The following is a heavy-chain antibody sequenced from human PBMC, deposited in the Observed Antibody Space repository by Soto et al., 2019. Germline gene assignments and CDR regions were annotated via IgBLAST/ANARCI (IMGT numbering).Heavy chain of an antibody. Sequence: QVQLVQSGAEPKKPGASVKVSCKASGYTFSSYYMHWVRQAPGQGLEWMGIINPSGGSTTYAQKFQGRVTMTSDTSTSTVYMELSILRSEDTAVYYCARGPRRFLDYWGQGTLVTVSS. CDR3: ARGPRRFLDY. CDR2: INPSGGST. D-gene: IGHD3-3*01. V-gene: IGHV1-46*03. CDR1: GYTFSSYY. J-gene: IGHJ4*02.